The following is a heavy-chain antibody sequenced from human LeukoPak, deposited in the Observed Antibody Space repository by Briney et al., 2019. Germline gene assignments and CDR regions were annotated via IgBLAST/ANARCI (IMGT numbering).Heavy chain of an antibody. V-gene: IGHV4-59*11. J-gene: IGHJ3*02. Sequence: SETLSLTCTVSGGSITDHFWSWVRRYPGKGLEWIGVMHHSGSANCNPSLRSRVTISMDTSKNQFFLRLTSVTAADTAVYYCARDSPFEWDVFGDSFDIWGQGRVVTVSS. CDR1: GGSITDHF. D-gene: IGHD1-26*01. CDR3: ARDSPFEWDVFGDSFDI. CDR2: MHHSGSA.